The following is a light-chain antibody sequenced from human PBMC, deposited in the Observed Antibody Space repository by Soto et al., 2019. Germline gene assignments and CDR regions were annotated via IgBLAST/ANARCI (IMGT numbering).Light chain of an antibody. CDR1: QTVRNNY. CDR3: QQRSNWRIT. V-gene: IGKV3-11*01. Sequence: EVVLTQSPVTLSLSPGERATLSCRASQTVRNNYLAWYQQKPGQAPRLLIYDASNRATGIPARFSGSGSGTDFTLTISSLEPEDFAVYYCQQRSNWRITFGQGTRLEIK. J-gene: IGKJ5*01. CDR2: DAS.